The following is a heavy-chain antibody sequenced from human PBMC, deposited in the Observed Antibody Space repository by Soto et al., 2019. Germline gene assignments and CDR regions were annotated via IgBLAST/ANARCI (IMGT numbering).Heavy chain of an antibody. CDR3: ARSNWYSEY. CDR2: IYYSGNT. D-gene: IGHD7-27*01. J-gene: IGHJ4*02. CDR1: GGSINSYY. Sequence: SETLSLTCAVSGGSINSYYWSWIRQPPGKGLEWIGYIYYSGNTNYNPSLKSRVTISVDTSKNQFSLNLTSLTAADTAIYYCARSNWYSEYWGQGTLVTVSS. V-gene: IGHV4-59*01.